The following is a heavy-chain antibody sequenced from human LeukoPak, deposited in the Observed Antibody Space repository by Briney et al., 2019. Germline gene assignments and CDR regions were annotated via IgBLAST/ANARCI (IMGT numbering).Heavy chain of an antibody. V-gene: IGHV3-23*01. Sequence: GGSLRLSCAASGFSFSSYAMSWVRQAPGKGLEWVSAISGSGGRTYYADSVKGRFTISRDNSKNTLYLEMNSLRADDTAVYYCARSLVGPRILADWGQGTLVTVSS. J-gene: IGHJ4*02. CDR1: GFSFSSYA. CDR3: ARSLVGPRILAD. D-gene: IGHD1-26*01. CDR2: ISGSGGRT.